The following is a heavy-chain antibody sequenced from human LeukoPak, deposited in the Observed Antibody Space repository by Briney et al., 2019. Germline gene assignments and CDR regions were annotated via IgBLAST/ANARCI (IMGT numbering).Heavy chain of an antibody. V-gene: IGHV4-59*08. Sequence: SETLSLTCTVSGGSISSYYWSWIRQPPGKGLEWIGYIYYSGSTNYNPSLKSRVTISVDTSKNQFSLKLSSVTAADTAVYYCARHNHLELWELGFDYWGQGTLVTVSS. J-gene: IGHJ4*02. CDR1: GGSISSYY. D-gene: IGHD1-26*01. CDR2: IYYSGST. CDR3: ARHNHLELWELGFDY.